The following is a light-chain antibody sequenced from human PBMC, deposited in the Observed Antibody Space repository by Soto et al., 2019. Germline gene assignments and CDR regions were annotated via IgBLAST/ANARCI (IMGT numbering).Light chain of an antibody. Sequence: EISLTQYPDTLSLSPGERATLSCRASQTVSSNYLAWCQQRPGQAPRLLIYGASTRAAGIPDRFSGSGSGTDFTLTITRLEPEDSAVYFCQQYTGPPTTFGQGTRLEIK. V-gene: IGKV3-20*01. CDR1: QTVSSNY. CDR2: GAS. J-gene: IGKJ5*01. CDR3: QQYTGPPTT.